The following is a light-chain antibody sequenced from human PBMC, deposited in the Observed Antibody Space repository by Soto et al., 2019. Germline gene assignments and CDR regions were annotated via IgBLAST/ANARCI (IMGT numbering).Light chain of an antibody. Sequence: EIVMTQSPATLSVSPGERATLSCRASQNVNDNLAWYQQKPGQAPRLLVYGASTRATGIPASFSGSGSGTEFTLTIGSLPSEDSAVYYCQQYNSWPLTFGAGTKVEI. CDR2: GAS. V-gene: IGKV3D-15*01. CDR3: QQYNSWPLT. CDR1: QNVNDN. J-gene: IGKJ4*01.